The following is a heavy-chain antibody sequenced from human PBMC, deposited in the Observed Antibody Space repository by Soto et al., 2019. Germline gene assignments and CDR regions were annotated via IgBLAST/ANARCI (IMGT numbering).Heavy chain of an antibody. Sequence: PGDSLKISCKGSGYSFTSYWIGWVRQMPGKGLESMGIIYPGDSDTRYSPSFQGQVTISADKSISTAYLQWSSLKASDTAMYYCARTAAAGKYYYGMDVWGQGTTVNVSS. CDR3: ARTAAAGKYYYGMDV. D-gene: IGHD6-13*01. J-gene: IGHJ6*02. V-gene: IGHV5-51*01. CDR2: IYPGDSDT. CDR1: GYSFTSYW.